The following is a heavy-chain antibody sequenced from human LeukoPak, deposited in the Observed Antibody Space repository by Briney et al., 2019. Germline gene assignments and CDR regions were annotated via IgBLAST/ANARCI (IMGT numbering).Heavy chain of an antibody. CDR2: IYPGASDT. CDR3: ARRGGGPTAYSFDV. D-gene: IGHD1-26*01. J-gene: IGHJ3*01. Sequence: GESLKISCKASAYTFTSHWIAWVRQMPGKGLEWMGIIYPGASDTRSSPSFRGEVTISVDTSNSTAFLQWSSLKASDTAIYYCARRGGGPTAYSFDVRGQGTSVTVSS. V-gene: IGHV5-51*01. CDR1: AYTFTSHW.